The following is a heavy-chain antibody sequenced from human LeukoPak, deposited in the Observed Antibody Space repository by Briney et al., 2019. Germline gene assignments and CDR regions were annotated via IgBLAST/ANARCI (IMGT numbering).Heavy chain of an antibody. CDR2: IYYSGST. D-gene: IGHD3-10*01. J-gene: IGHJ3*02. CDR1: GGSISSYY. V-gene: IGHV4-59*08. CDR3: ARRRTTMVRGVPFDAFDI. Sequence: PSETLSLTCTVSGGSISSYYWSWIRQPPGKGLEWIGYIYYSGSTNYNPSLKSRVTISVDTSKNRFSLKLSSVTAADTAVYYCARRRTTMVRGVPFDAFDIWGQGTMVTVSS.